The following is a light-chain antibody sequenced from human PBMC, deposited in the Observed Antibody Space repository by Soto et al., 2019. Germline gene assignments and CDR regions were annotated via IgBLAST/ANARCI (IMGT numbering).Light chain of an antibody. CDR1: QSVSATY. CDR3: QHYVTSPLT. CDR2: AAS. Sequence: EFVLTQSPGTLSLSPGERATLSCRASQSVSATYLAWYQQKPGPAPRLLIYAASSRATGVPDRFSGSGSGTDFTLTISRLEPEDFAVYYCQHYVTSPLTFGGGTKVEIK. J-gene: IGKJ4*01. V-gene: IGKV3-20*01.